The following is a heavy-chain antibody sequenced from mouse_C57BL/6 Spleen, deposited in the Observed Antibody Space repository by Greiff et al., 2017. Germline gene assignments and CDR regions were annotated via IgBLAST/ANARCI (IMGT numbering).Heavy chain of an antibody. CDR2: ISSGGSYT. CDR3: ARHPYGSSYWYFDV. V-gene: IGHV5-6*02. J-gene: IGHJ1*03. D-gene: IGHD1-1*01. Sequence: EVKLVESGGDLVKPGGSLKLSCAASGFTFSSYGMSWVRQTPDKRLEWVATISSGGSYTYYPDSVKGRFTISRDNAKNTLYLQMSSLKSEDTAMYYCARHPYGSSYWYFDVWGTGTTVTVSS. CDR1: GFTFSSYG.